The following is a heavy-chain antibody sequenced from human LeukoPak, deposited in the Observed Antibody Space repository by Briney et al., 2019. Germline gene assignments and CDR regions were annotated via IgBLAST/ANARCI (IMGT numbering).Heavy chain of an antibody. CDR1: GGSISSSSYY. Sequence: SETLSLTCTVSGGSISSSSYYWGWIRQPPGKGLEWIGSIYYSGSTYYNPSLKSRVTISVDTSKNQFSLKLSSVTAADTAVYYCARRSSGSYYDWDYWGQGTLVTVSS. D-gene: IGHD3-10*01. CDR3: ARRSSGSYYDWDY. J-gene: IGHJ4*02. V-gene: IGHV4-39*01. CDR2: IYYSGST.